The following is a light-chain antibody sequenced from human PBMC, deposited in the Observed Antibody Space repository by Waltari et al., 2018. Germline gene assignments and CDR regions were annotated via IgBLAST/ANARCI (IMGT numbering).Light chain of an antibody. Sequence: VVRIKSPLPRPVTLERPAATPGGFGQSPVHSDGNTYLNWFQQRPGQSPRRLIYKVSRRDSGVPDRFSGSGSGTDFTLKISRVEAEDVGVYYCMQGSHWPRTFGQGTNLEI. CDR3: MQGSHWPRT. CDR2: KVS. J-gene: IGKJ2*01. V-gene: IGKV2-30*02. CDR1: QSPVHSDGNTY.